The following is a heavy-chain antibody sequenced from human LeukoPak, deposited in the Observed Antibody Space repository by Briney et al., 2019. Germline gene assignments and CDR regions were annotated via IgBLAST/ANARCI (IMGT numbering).Heavy chain of an antibody. CDR2: MNPNSGNK. CDR1: GYSFNNFD. CDR3: ARGPQWRGDYYYMDV. Sequence: ASVKVSCKASGYSFNNFDINWVRQATGQGLEWMVWMNPNSGNKGYAQKFQGRVTMTMNTSITKAYMELSSLRSEDTAVYYCARGPQWRGDYYYMDVWGRGTTVTVSS. D-gene: IGHD6-19*01. V-gene: IGHV1-8*01. J-gene: IGHJ6*03.